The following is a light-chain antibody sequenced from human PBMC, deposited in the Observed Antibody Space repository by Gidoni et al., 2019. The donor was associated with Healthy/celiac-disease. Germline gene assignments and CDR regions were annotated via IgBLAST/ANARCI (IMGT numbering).Light chain of an antibody. Sequence: QSALTPPASVSGSPGQSLTISCTGTSSDVGGYNYVSWYQQHPGKAPKLMIYEVSNRPSGVSNRFSGSKSGNTASLTIAGLQAEDEADYYCSSYTSSRTCVFGTGTKVTVL. V-gene: IGLV2-14*01. CDR1: SSDVGGYNY. J-gene: IGLJ1*01. CDR2: EVS. CDR3: SSYTSSRTCV.